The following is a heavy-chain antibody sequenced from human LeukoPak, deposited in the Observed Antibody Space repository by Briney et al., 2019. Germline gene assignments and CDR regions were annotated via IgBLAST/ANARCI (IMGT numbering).Heavy chain of an antibody. CDR2: IYYSGST. D-gene: IGHD5-24*01. CDR1: GGSISSSSYY. CDR3: VRGGYNSYY. J-gene: IGHJ4*02. Sequence: PSETLSLTCTVSGGSISSSSYYWGWIRQPPGKGLEWIGSIYYSGSTYYNPSLKRRVTISVDTSKNQFSLKLSSVTAADTAVYYCVRGGYNSYYWGQGTLVTVSS. V-gene: IGHV4-39*01.